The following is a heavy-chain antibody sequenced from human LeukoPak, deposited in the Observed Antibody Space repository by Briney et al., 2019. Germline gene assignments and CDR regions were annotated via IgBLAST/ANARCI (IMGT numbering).Heavy chain of an antibody. CDR1: GFTFSSYA. Sequence: LRLSCAASGFTFSSYAMSWIRQPPGKGLEWIGYIYYSGSTYYNPSLKSRVTISVDTSKNQFSLKLSSVTAADTAVYYCARDDSSGYYSLDYWGQGTLVTVSS. J-gene: IGHJ4*02. CDR2: IYYSGST. V-gene: IGHV4-30-4*08. CDR3: ARDDSSGYYSLDY. D-gene: IGHD3-22*01.